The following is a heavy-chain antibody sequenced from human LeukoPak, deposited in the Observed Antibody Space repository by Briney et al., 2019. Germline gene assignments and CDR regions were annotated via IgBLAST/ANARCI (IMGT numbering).Heavy chain of an antibody. CDR1: GLTFSSYA. V-gene: IGHV3-30-3*01. D-gene: IGHD2-21*01. Sequence: GGSLRLSCAASGLTFSSYAMHWVRQAPGKGLEWVAVISYDGSNKYYADSVKGRFTISRDNSKNTLYLQMNSLRAEDTAVYYCAREGSILWEVDYWGQGTLVTVSS. J-gene: IGHJ4*02. CDR2: ISYDGSNK. CDR3: AREGSILWEVDY.